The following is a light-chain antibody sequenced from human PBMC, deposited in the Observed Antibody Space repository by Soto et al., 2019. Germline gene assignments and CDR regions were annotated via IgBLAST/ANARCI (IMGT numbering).Light chain of an antibody. V-gene: IGKV1-33*01. CDR2: DAS. J-gene: IGKJ5*01. Sequence: DIQMTQSPSSLFASVGDRVTITCQATQDINIYLNWYQQKPGKAPNLLIYDASNLEIGVPSRFSGSGSGTDFTLTISSLQPEDFAVYYCQQYNNWPPITFGQGTRL. CDR3: QQYNNWPPIT. CDR1: QDINIY.